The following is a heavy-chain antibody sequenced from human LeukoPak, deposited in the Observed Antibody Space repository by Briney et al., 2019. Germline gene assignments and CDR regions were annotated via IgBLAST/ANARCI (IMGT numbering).Heavy chain of an antibody. CDR2: INHSGST. CDR1: GGSFSGYY. Sequence: SETLSLTCAVYGGSFSGYYWSWIRQPPGKGLEWIGEINHSGSTNYNPSLKSRVTISVDTSKNQFSLKLSSVTAADTAVYYCARDGYCSGGSCYSGFRVYYYYYYMDVWGKGTTVTVSS. CDR3: ARDGYCSGGSCYSGFRVYYYYYYMDV. D-gene: IGHD2-15*01. V-gene: IGHV4-34*01. J-gene: IGHJ6*03.